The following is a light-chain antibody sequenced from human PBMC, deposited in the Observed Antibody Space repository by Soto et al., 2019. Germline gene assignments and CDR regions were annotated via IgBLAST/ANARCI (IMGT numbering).Light chain of an antibody. CDR3: QQRSNCPPIT. J-gene: IGKJ5*01. CDR1: QSVSSN. Sequence: EIVMTQSPATLSVSTGERATLSCRASQSVSSNLAWYQQKPGQAPRLLMYGSATRATGIPARFSGSGSGTDFTLTIRSLEPEDFAIYYCQQRSNCPPITFGQGTRLEIK. V-gene: IGKV3-15*01. CDR2: GSA.